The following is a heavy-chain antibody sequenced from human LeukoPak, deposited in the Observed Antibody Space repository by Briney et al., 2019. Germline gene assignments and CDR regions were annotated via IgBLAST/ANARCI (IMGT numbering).Heavy chain of an antibody. Sequence: GGSLRLSCAASGFTFSDYYMNWFRQAPGKGLEWVSSISNTGNTIYYADSVKGRFTISRDNAANSLYLQMHSLRVEDTATYYCARDLLYVTTSDYWGQGTLVTVSS. V-gene: IGHV3-11*04. CDR2: ISNTGNTI. CDR1: GFTFSDYY. CDR3: ARDLLYVTTSDY. J-gene: IGHJ4*02. D-gene: IGHD4-11*01.